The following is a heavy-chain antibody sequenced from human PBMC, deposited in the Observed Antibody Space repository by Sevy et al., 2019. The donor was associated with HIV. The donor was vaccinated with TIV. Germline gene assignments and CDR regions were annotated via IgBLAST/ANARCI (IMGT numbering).Heavy chain of an antibody. Sequence: SQTLSLTCAISGDSVSSIRTSWSWIRQSPSRGLEWLGRTYYRSKRYNDYATSVKSRITINADTSKNQVSLQLNSVTPEDTAVYYCAERTNYVFYDGMDVWGQGTTVTVSS. CDR1: GDSVSSIRTS. CDR2: TYYRSKRYN. J-gene: IGHJ6*02. CDR3: AERTNYVFYDGMDV. V-gene: IGHV6-1*01.